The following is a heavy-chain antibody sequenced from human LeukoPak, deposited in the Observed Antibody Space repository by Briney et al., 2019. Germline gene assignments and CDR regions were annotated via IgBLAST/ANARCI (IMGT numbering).Heavy chain of an antibody. J-gene: IGHJ5*02. CDR3: ARTVSGYYFNA. CDR1: GGSTNSYY. D-gene: IGHD5-12*01. V-gene: IGHV4-59*01. Sequence: SETLSLTCTVSGGSTNSYYWSWIRQSPGKGLEWIGYVAYSGSTNYNPSHKSPVTISLDTSKNEFSLKLSSVTAADTAVYYCARTVSGYYFNAWGPGTLVTVSS. CDR2: VAYSGST.